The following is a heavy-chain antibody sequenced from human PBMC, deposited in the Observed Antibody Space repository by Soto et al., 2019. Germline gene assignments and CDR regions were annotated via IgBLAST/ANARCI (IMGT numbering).Heavy chain of an antibody. D-gene: IGHD3-9*01. CDR1: GFTFSDYY. CDR2: ISSGGTTI. Sequence: QVHLVESGGGLVKPGGSLRLSCAVSGFTFSDYYMSWIRQAPGKGLEWVAYISSGGTTIYYGDSVKGRFAISRDNAKNSLYLQMNSLRAEDTAVYYCARDYDILTGYSPFDYLGQGTLVTVSS. CDR3: ARDYDILTGYSPFDY. V-gene: IGHV3-11*01. J-gene: IGHJ4*02.